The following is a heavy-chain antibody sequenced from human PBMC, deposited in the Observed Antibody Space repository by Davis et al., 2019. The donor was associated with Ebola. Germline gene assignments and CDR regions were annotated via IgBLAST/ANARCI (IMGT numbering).Heavy chain of an antibody. CDR1: GYTFTYRY. V-gene: IGHV1-18*04. D-gene: IGHD3-10*01. Sequence: AASVKVSCKASGYTFTYRYLHWVRQAPGQALEWMGWISAYNGNTNYAQKLQGRVTMTTDTSTSTAYMALRSLRSEDTAVYYCARDLGDYGIDVWGKGTTVTVSS. CDR2: ISAYNGNT. J-gene: IGHJ6*04. CDR3: ARDLGDYGIDV.